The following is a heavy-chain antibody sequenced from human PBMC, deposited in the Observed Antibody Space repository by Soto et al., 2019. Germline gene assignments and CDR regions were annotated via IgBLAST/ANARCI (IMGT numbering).Heavy chain of an antibody. J-gene: IGHJ5*02. Sequence: EVQLVESGGGLVKPGGSLRLSCAASGFTFSSYSMNWVRQAPGKGLEWVSSISSSSSYIYYADSVKGRFTISRDNAKNSLYLQMNSLRAEDTAVYYFARGTIAARPGWFYPWGQGTLVTVSS. D-gene: IGHD6-6*01. CDR3: ARGTIAARPGWFYP. CDR1: GFTFSSYS. CDR2: ISSSSSYI. V-gene: IGHV3-21*01.